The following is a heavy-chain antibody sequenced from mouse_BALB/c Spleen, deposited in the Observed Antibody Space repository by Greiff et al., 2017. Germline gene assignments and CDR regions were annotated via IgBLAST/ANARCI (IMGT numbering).Heavy chain of an antibody. CDR2: IYPGDGDT. J-gene: IGHJ2*01. CDR3: ARLGRGNYFDY. CDR1: GYTFTSYW. D-gene: IGHD4-1*01. Sequence: QVQLQQSGAELARPGASVKLSCKASGYTFTSYWMQWVKQRPGQGLEWIGAIYPGDGDTRYTQKFKGKATLTADKSSSTAYMQLSSLASEDSAVYYCARLGRGNYFDYWGQGTTLTVSS. V-gene: IGHV1-87*01.